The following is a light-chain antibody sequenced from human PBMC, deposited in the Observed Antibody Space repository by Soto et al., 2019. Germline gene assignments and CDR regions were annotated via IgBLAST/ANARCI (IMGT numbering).Light chain of an antibody. CDR1: SGYSTYA. CDR2: INYDGTH. CDR3: QSLCTGIQV. J-gene: IGLJ3*02. V-gene: IGLV4-69*01. Sequence: QLVLTQSPSASASLGASVKLTCTLSSGYSTYAIAWHQQQSEKGPRFLMKINYDGTHSKGDGFSDRFSGSSSGAERHLTISSLQSEDEADYYCQSLCTGIQVFGGGTKLTVL.